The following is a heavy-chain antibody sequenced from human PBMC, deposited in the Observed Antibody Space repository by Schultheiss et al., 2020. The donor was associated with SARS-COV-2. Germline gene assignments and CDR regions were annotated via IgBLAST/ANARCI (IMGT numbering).Heavy chain of an antibody. CDR1: GGSISSSNW. D-gene: IGHD2-21*01. J-gene: IGHJ5*02. Sequence: SETLSLTCAVSGGSISSSNWWSWVRQPPGKGLEWIGYIYYSGSTYYNPSLKSRVTISVDTSKNQFSLKLSSVTAADTAVYYCARNDRYVPFDPWGQGTLVTVSS. CDR3: ARNDRYVPFDP. V-gene: IGHV4-4*02. CDR2: IYYSGST.